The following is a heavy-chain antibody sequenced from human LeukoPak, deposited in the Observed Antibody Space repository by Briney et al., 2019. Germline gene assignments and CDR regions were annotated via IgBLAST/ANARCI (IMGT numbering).Heavy chain of an antibody. D-gene: IGHD6-19*01. J-gene: IGHJ4*02. V-gene: IGHV3-30*02. Sequence: GGSLRLSCAASGFTFSSYGMHWVRQAPGKGLEWVAFIRYDGSNKYYADSVKGRFTISRDNSKNTLYLHVNSLRPEDTAVYYCASLKYSSGWYRGYYFDYWGQGTLVTVSS. CDR1: GFTFSSYG. CDR3: ASLKYSSGWYRGYYFDY. CDR2: IRYDGSNK.